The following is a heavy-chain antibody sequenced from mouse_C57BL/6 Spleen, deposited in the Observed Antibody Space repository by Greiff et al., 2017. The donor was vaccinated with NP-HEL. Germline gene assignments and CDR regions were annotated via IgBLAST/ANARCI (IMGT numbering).Heavy chain of an antibody. J-gene: IGHJ4*01. CDR1: GYTFTSYW. Sequence: QVQLQQPGAELVKPGASVKLSCKASGYTFTSYWMHWVKQRPGRGLEWIGRIYPNSGGTKYNEKFKSKATLTVDKPSSTAYMQLSSLTAEDSAVYYCARGPYYEQDAIDYWGQGTSVTVSS. D-gene: IGHD2-10*01. CDR3: ARGPYYEQDAIDY. CDR2: IYPNSGGT. V-gene: IGHV1-72*01.